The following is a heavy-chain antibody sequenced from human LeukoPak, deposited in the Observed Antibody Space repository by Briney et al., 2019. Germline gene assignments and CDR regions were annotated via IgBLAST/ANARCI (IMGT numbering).Heavy chain of an antibody. D-gene: IGHD3-10*01. Sequence: SETLSLTCTVSGGSISSGGYYWSWIRQHPGKGLEWIGYIYYSGSTYYNPSLKSRVTISLDTSKNQFSLKLSSVTAADTAVYYCARAVRGVHDYWGQGTLVTVSS. J-gene: IGHJ4*02. CDR3: ARAVRGVHDY. V-gene: IGHV4-31*03. CDR2: IYYSGST. CDR1: GGSISSGGYY.